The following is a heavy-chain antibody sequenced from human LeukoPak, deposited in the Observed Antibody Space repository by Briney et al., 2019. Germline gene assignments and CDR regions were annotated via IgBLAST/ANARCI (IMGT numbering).Heavy chain of an antibody. CDR1: GFTFSIYG. CDR2: IANDGKTT. CDR3: TKEGLPSGSSWSAWFDP. D-gene: IGHD3-10*01. Sequence: PGGSLRLSCAASGFTFSIYGTHWVRQAPGKGLEGVAVIANDGKTTYYADSVKGRFTISRDNSKNTLYLQMNSLRAEDTAVYYCTKEGLPSGSSWSAWFDPWGQGTLVTVSS. V-gene: IGHV3-30*18. J-gene: IGHJ5*02.